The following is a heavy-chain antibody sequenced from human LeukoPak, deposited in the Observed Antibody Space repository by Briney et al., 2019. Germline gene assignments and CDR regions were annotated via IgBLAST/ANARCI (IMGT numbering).Heavy chain of an antibody. J-gene: IGHJ4*02. CDR2: ISAYNGNT. D-gene: IGHD3-9*01. CDR3: ARGSRLSYDVLTGYHH. Sequence: ASVKVSCKASGYTFTSYGISWVRQAPGQGLEWMGWISAYNGNTNYAQKLQGRVTMTTDTSTSTAYMELRSLRSDDTAVYYFARGSRLSYDVLTGYHHWGQGTLVTVSS. V-gene: IGHV1-18*01. CDR1: GYTFTSYG.